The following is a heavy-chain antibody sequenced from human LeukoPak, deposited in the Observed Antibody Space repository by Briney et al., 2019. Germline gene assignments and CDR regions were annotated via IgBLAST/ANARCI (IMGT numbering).Heavy chain of an antibody. CDR2: IYPGDSDT. D-gene: IGHD7-27*01. CDR1: GYSFTNYW. J-gene: IGHJ3*02. CDR3: ARRGPNWGDAFDI. V-gene: IGHV5-51*01. Sequence: GESLKISCKGSGYSFTNYWIGWVRQMPGKGLEWMGIIYPGDSDTRYSPSFQGQVTISADKSISTAYLQWRSLRASDTAMYYCARRGPNWGDAFDIWGQGTMVTVSS.